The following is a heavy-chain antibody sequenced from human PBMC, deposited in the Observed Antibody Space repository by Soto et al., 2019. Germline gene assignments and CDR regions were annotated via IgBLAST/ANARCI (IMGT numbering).Heavy chain of an antibody. CDR3: SRLEGLATISYYFDF. CDR2: IYYRGSA. CDR1: DDSINSDQYY. J-gene: IGHJ4*02. D-gene: IGHD3-9*01. Sequence: QLQLQESGPGLVKPSETLSLTCSVSDDSINSDQYYWGWIRQPPGKGLEWIGSIYYRGSAYYNPSLQTRVTISLDTSKSQFSLKLNSVTAADSAVYFCSRLEGLATISYYFDFWGPGALVTVSS. V-gene: IGHV4-39*01.